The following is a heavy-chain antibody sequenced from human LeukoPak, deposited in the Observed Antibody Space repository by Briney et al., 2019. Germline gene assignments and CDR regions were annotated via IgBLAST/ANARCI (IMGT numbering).Heavy chain of an antibody. CDR1: GYTFSSYG. Sequence: ASVKVSCKASGYTFSSYGITWVRQAPGQGLEWMGWISAYNGNTNYARKLQGRVTMTTDTSTTTAYMELRSLRYEDTAVYYCARGLYCSSSTSCYDYGMDVWGQGTTVTVSS. J-gene: IGHJ6*02. V-gene: IGHV1-18*01. CDR2: ISAYNGNT. D-gene: IGHD2-2*01. CDR3: ARGLYCSSSTSCYDYGMDV.